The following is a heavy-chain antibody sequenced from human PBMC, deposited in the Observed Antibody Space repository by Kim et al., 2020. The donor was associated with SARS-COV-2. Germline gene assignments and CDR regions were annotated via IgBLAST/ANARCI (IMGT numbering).Heavy chain of an antibody. CDR2: IRYDGTNK. V-gene: IGHV3-33*01. D-gene: IGHD2-15*01. CDR1: GFTFSKYG. J-gene: IGHJ4*02. Sequence: GGSLRLSCAASGFTFSKYGMNWVRQAPGKGLEWVAIIRYDGTNKYYGDSVKGRFTISRDNSKNTLYLEVNSLRAEDTAVYYCARDGKCSGDSCQLDYWGQGTMVTVSS. CDR3: ARDGKCSGDSCQLDY.